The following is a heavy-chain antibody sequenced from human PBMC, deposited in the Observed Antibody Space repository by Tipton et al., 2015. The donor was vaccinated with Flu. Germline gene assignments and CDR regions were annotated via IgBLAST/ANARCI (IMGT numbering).Heavy chain of an antibody. CDR1: GFIFSSYE. J-gene: IGHJ5*02. CDR2: ISSSGNTI. V-gene: IGHV3-48*03. CDR3: TRGQGANP. Sequence: QLVQSGGGMVQPGGSLKLSCAASGFIFSSYEMNWVRQAPGQGLEWVSYISSSGNTIYYADSVKGRFTISRDNAKNSLYLQMSSLRAEDTAVYYCTRGQGANPWGQGTLVTVSS.